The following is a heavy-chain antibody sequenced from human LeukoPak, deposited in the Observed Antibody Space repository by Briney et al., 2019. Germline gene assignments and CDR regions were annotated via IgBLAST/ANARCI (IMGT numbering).Heavy chain of an antibody. D-gene: IGHD5-12*01. V-gene: IGHV1-2*02. J-gene: IGHJ4*02. Sequence: GALVKVSCKASGYTFTGYYLHWVRQAPGQGVEWMGWINPNSGGTDYAQKFQGRVPLTRDTSISTAYMDLSSLRSDDTAVYYCARTGYSGSPNAYFVFWGQGTLVTVSS. CDR2: INPNSGGT. CDR1: GYTFTGYY. CDR3: ARTGYSGSPNAYFVF.